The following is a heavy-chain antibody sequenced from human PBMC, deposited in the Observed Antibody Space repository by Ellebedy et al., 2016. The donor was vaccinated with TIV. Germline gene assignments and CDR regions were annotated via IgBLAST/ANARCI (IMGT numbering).Heavy chain of an antibody. CDR2: ISAYNGNT. Sequence: AASVKVSCKASGCTFTSYGISWVRQAPGQGLEWMGWISAYNGNTNYAQNLQGRVTITTDTSTSTAFMELRSLRSDDTAVYYCASGDGYNFDYWGQGTLVTVSS. CDR1: GCTFTSYG. CDR3: ASGDGYNFDY. D-gene: IGHD5-24*01. J-gene: IGHJ4*02. V-gene: IGHV1-18*01.